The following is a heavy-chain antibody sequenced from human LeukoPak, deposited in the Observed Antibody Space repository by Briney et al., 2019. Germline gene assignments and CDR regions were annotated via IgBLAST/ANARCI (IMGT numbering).Heavy chain of an antibody. CDR3: ARGKTYYDFWSGYSSPQNWFDP. V-gene: IGHV1-2*02. Sequence: ASVKVSCKASGYTFTGYYMHWVRQAPGQGLEWMGWINPNSGGTNYAQKFQGRVTMTRDTSISTAYMELSRLRSDDTAVYYCARGKTYYDFWSGYSSPQNWFDPWGQGTLVTVSS. D-gene: IGHD3-3*01. CDR1: GYTFTGYY. J-gene: IGHJ5*02. CDR2: INPNSGGT.